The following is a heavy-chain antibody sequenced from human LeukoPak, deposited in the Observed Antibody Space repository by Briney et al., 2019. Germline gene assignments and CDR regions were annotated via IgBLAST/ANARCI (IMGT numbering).Heavy chain of an antibody. J-gene: IGHJ4*02. CDR3: ARDSGLGYCSGGSCSFDC. CDR1: GFTFSSYS. V-gene: IGHV3-21*01. Sequence: GGSLRLSCAASGFTFSSYSMNWVRQAPGKGLEWVSSISSSSSYIYYADSVKGRFTISRDNAKNSLYLQMNSLRAEDTAVYYCARDSGLGYCSGGSCSFDCWGQGTLVTVSS. CDR2: ISSSSSYI. D-gene: IGHD2-15*01.